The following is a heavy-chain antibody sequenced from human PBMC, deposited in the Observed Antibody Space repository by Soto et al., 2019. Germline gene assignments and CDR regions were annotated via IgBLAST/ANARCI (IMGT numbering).Heavy chain of an antibody. Sequence: SETLSLTCTVSGGSISSGGYYWSWIRQHPGKGLEWIGYIYYSGSTYYNPSLKSRVTISVDTSKNQFSLKLSSVTAADTAVYYCARDAGGAAGTGFDYWGQGTLVTVSS. CDR1: GGSISSGGYY. CDR3: ARDAGGAAGTGFDY. V-gene: IGHV4-31*03. D-gene: IGHD6-13*01. J-gene: IGHJ4*02. CDR2: IYYSGST.